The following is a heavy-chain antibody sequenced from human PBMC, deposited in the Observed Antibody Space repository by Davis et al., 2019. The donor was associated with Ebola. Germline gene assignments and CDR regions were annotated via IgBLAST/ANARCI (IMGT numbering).Heavy chain of an antibody. V-gene: IGHV3-20*04. D-gene: IGHD1-1*01. J-gene: IGHJ4*02. CDR2: INWKGGST. CDR1: GFTVSSNY. CDR3: TSSNWNDEDY. Sequence: PGGSLRLSCAASGFTVSSNYMNWVRQAPGKGLEWVSGINWKGGSTGYADSVKGRFTISRDNTKNSLYLQMNSLRVEDTAVYYCTSSNWNDEDYWGQGTLVTVS.